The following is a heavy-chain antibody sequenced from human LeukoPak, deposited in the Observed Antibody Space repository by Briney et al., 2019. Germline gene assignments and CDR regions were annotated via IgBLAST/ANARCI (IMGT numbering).Heavy chain of an antibody. CDR1: GGSISSSSYY. CDR2: IYYSGST. J-gene: IGHJ3*02. V-gene: IGHV4-39*07. D-gene: IGHD1-7*01. CDR3: ARLITGTTTAFDI. Sequence: PSETLSLTCTVSGGSISSSSYYWGWIRQPPGKGLEWIGSIYYSGSTYYNPSLKSRVTISVDTSKNQFSLKLSSVTAADTAAYYCARLITGTTTAFDIWGQGTMVTVSS.